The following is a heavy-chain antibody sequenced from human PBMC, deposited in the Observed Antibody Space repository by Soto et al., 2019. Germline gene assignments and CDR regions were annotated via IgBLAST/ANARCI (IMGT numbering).Heavy chain of an antibody. CDR3: ARPRFEAAAGDYYYYGMEV. V-gene: IGHV4-39*01. J-gene: IGHJ6*02. CDR1: GGSISSSSYY. Sequence: PSETLSLTCNVSGGSISSSSYYWGWIRQPPGKGLEWIGSIYYSGSTYYNPSLKSRVTISVDTSKNQFSLKLSSVTAADTAVYYCARPRFEAAAGDYYYYGMEVWGQGTTVTVSS. CDR2: IYYSGST. D-gene: IGHD6-13*01.